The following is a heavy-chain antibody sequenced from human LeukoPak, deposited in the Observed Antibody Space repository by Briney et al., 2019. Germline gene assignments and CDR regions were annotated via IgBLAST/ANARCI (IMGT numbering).Heavy chain of an antibody. CDR1: GFNFGAYP. CDR3: AKETIGNFDY. V-gene: IGHV3-23*02. CDR2: IGATDNSK. Sequence: GGSLRLSCVASGFNFGAYPMGWVRQAPGKGLEWVSTIGATDNSKYYRDSVKGRFTIPRDNFKNTLFLQMNNLRDEDTAVYYCAKETIGNFDYWGQGSLVTVSS. J-gene: IGHJ4*02. D-gene: IGHD5-24*01.